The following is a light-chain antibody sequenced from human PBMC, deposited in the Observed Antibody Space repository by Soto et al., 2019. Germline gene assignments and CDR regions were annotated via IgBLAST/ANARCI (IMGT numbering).Light chain of an antibody. CDR2: DTS. Sequence: EIVLTQSPATLSLSPGERATLSCRASQSVSSYLAWYQQKPGQAPRLLIYDTSNRATGIPSRFSGSGSGTDFTLIISSLEPEDFAVYYCQQRSNWPTFGQGTRLEI. CDR3: QQRSNWPT. CDR1: QSVSSY. J-gene: IGKJ5*01. V-gene: IGKV3-11*01.